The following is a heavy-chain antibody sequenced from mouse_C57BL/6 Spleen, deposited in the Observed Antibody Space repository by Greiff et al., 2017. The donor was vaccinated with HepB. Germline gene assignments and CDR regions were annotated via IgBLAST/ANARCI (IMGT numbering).Heavy chain of an antibody. CDR1: GFTFSSYA. Sequence: EVQGVESGGGLVKPGGSLKLSCAASGFTFSSYAMSWVRQTPEKRLEWVATISDGGSYTYYPDNVKGRYTISRDKAKNNLYMQMSHLKSEDTAMYYCARDFYGSGGFDYWGQGTTLTVSS. CDR2: ISDGGSYT. V-gene: IGHV5-4*01. J-gene: IGHJ2*01. D-gene: IGHD1-1*01. CDR3: ARDFYGSGGFDY.